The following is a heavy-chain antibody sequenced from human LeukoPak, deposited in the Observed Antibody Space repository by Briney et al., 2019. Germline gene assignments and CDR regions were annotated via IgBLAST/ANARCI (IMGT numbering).Heavy chain of an antibody. V-gene: IGHV3-48*03. Sequence: PGGSLRLSCAASGFTFSSYEMNWVRQAPGKGLEWVSYISSSGSTIYYADSVKGRFTISRDNAKNSLYLQMNSLRAEDTAVYYCARELMTTVRTGYWGQGTLVTVSS. CDR3: ARELMTTVRTGY. CDR1: GFTFSSYE. J-gene: IGHJ4*02. D-gene: IGHD4-17*01. CDR2: ISSSGSTI.